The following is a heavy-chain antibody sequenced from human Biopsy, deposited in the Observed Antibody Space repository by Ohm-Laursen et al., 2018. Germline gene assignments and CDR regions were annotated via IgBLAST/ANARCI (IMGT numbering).Heavy chain of an antibody. D-gene: IGHD1-26*01. J-gene: IGHJ3*02. V-gene: IGHV3-69-1*01. CDR3: ARGHSGSYQRLDGFDM. Sequence: SLRLPCSAPGFTVYNNYMTWVRQAPGKGLEWVSSINSGSTHIYYAASVRGRLAISRDNAENSLYLQMDSLRAEDTAVYYCARGHSGSYQRLDGFDMWGQGTMVTVSS. CDR1: GFTVYNNY. CDR2: INSGSTHI.